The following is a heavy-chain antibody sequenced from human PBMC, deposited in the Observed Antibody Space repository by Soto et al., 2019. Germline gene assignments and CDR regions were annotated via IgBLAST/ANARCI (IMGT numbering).Heavy chain of an antibody. Sequence: QVQRVESGGGVVQPGRSLRLSCAASGFTFSSYAMHWVRQAPGKGLEWVAVISYDGSNKYYADSVKGRFTIFRDNSKNTFYLLIISLRAMYTAVHFCSRDYDYWGQGTLVTVST. V-gene: IGHV3-30-3*01. CDR2: ISYDGSNK. CDR1: GFTFSSYA. CDR3: SRDYDY. J-gene: IGHJ4*02.